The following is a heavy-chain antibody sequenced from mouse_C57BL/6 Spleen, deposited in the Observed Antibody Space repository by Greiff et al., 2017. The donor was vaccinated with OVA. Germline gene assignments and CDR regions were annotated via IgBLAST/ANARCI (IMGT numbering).Heavy chain of an antibody. Sequence: QVQLQQPGAELVKPGASVKMSCTASGYTFTSYWITWVQQRPGKGLEWIGDIYPGSGSTNSNEQFTSKATLTVDTSSITAYMPLSSLTSEYSAVYYCARYDYDWGSWVSYWGQGTLGTVSA. D-gene: IGHD2-4*01. CDR3: ARYDYDWGSWVSY. J-gene: IGHJ3*01. CDR1: GYTFTSYW. V-gene: IGHV1-55*01. CDR2: IYPGSGST.